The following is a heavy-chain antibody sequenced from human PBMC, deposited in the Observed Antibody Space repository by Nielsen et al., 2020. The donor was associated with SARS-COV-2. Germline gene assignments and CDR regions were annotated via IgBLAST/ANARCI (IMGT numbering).Heavy chain of an antibody. Sequence: VRQMPGKGLEWMGIIYPCDSDPRSLPSFQGQFTFSADKSISTAYLQWSSLKASDTAMYYCARLFGEFEYYYGMDVWGQGTTVTVSS. D-gene: IGHD3-10*01. CDR3: ARLFGEFEYYYGMDV. J-gene: IGHJ6*02. CDR2: IYPCDSDP. V-gene: IGHV5-51*01.